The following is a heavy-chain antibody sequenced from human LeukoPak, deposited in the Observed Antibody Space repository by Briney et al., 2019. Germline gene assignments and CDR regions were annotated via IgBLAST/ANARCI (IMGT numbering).Heavy chain of an antibody. V-gene: IGHV4-39*07. J-gene: IGHJ3*02. CDR1: GFSVASSAYY. Sequence: SETLSLTCTGSGFSVASSAYYWGWLRQPPGKGLEWIGNIYDSRSTYYNPSLKSRVTITVDKSKNQFSLKLNSVTAADTAVYYCARDPYDAFDIWGPGTMVTVS. CDR3: ARDPYDAFDI. CDR2: IYDSRST.